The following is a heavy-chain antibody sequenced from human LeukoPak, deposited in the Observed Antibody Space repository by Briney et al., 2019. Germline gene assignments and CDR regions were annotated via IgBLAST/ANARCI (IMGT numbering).Heavy chain of an antibody. J-gene: IGHJ5*02. Sequence: GASLRLSCAASGLTVSTNYMRWIRQAPGKGLEWVSLIYAGGGTAYADSVKGRFTISRDNSKNTLYLQMNSLRAEDTAVYYCAKDRRIEYSGYDPILSWGQGTLVTVSS. CDR1: GLTVSTNY. CDR3: AKDRRIEYSGYDPILS. D-gene: IGHD5-12*01. CDR2: IYAGGGT. V-gene: IGHV3-53*01.